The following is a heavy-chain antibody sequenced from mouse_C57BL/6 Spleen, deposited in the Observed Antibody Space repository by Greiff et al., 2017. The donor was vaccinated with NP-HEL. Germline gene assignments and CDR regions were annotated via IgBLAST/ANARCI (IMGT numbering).Heavy chain of an antibody. Sequence: EVQLQQSGAELVKPGASVKLSCTASGFNIKDYYMHWVKQRTEQGLEWIGRIDPEDVETKYVPKFPGKATITADTSSNTAYLQLSSLTSEDTAVYYCARGPLYGNYVPYYAMDYWGQGTSVTVSS. D-gene: IGHD2-1*01. CDR1: GFNIKDYY. CDR3: ARGPLYGNYVPYYAMDY. CDR2: IDPEDVET. V-gene: IGHV14-2*01. J-gene: IGHJ4*01.